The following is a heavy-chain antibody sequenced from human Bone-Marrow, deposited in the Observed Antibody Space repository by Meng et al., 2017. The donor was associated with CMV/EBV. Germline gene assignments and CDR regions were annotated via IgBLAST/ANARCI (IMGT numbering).Heavy chain of an antibody. CDR1: GGAFSGYY. CDR2: IKHSGST. D-gene: IGHD5-18*01. J-gene: IGHJ5*02. V-gene: IGHV4-34*01. Sequence: YGGAFSGYYWSWIRQPTGKGLEWVGEIKHSGSTNYSTSLKSRVTISVDTSKNQFSLKLSYVTAADTAVYYCARGPPAMEPRLKIWFDPWGQGTLVTVSS. CDR3: ARGPPAMEPRLKIWFDP.